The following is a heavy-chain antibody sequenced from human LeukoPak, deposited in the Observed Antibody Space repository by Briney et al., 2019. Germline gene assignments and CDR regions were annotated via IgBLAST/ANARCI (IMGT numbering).Heavy chain of an antibody. D-gene: IGHD2-2*01. CDR3: ARGVPAAKTPFDY. V-gene: IGHV3-7*01. CDR1: GFTFSSYW. Sequence: GGSLRLSCAASGFTFSSYWMSWVRQAPGKGLEWVANIKQDGSEKYYVDSVKGRFTISRDTAKNSLYLQMNSLRAEDTAVYYCARGVPAAKTPFDYWGQGTLVTVSS. CDR2: IKQDGSEK. J-gene: IGHJ4*02.